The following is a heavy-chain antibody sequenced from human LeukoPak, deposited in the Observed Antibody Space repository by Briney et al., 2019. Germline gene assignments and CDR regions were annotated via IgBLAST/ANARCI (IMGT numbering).Heavy chain of an antibody. V-gene: IGHV4-4*07. J-gene: IGHJ4*02. D-gene: IGHD4-17*01. Sequence: PSETLSLTCTVSGGSISSYYWSWIRQPAGKGLEWIGRIYSSGSTNYNPSLKSRVTMSVDTSKNQFSLKLSSVTAADTAVYYCARDRDYGDYVGDRGFDYWGQGTLVTVSS. CDR1: GGSISSYY. CDR3: ARDRDYGDYVGDRGFDY. CDR2: IYSSGST.